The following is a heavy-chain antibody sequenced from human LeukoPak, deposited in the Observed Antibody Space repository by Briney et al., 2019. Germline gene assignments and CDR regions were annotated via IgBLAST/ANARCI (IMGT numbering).Heavy chain of an antibody. CDR1: GGSISSYY. Sequence: PSGTLSLTCAVSGGSISSYYWSWIRQPAGKGLEWIGRIYTSGSTNYNPSLKSRVTMSVDTSKNQFSLKLSSVTAADTAVYYCARTYGSGSYYYYYYYMDVWGKGTTVTISS. CDR2: IYTSGST. CDR3: ARTYGSGSYYYYYYYMDV. J-gene: IGHJ6*03. V-gene: IGHV4-4*07. D-gene: IGHD3-10*01.